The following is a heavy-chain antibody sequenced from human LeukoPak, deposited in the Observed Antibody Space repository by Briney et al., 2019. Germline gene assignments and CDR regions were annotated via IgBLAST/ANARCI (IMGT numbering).Heavy chain of an antibody. CDR2: IWYDGSNK. D-gene: IGHD2-2*01. V-gene: IGHV3-33*01. Sequence: GGSLRLSCAASGFAFSSYGMHWVRQAPGKGLEWVAVIWYDGSNKYYADSVKGRFTISRDNSKNTLYLQMNSLRAEDTAVYYCARDRVPAARTRVAFDIWGQGTMVTVSS. CDR1: GFAFSSYG. CDR3: ARDRVPAARTRVAFDI. J-gene: IGHJ3*02.